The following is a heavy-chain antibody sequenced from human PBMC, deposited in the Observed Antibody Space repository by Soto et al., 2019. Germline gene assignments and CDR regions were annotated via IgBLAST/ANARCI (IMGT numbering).Heavy chain of an antibody. V-gene: IGHV1-8*01. CDR2: VNPLKGLSKT. Sequence: QVKLVQSGAEVKRPGASVKVSCKASGYTFSSHDIIWVRQPAGKGLEWMGWVNPLKGLSKTTYLPNFRGRVVMPRFTFVSTAYLELSGLRSASAAFYFCVIGATADYDFWANPRGDWLELRGQG. CDR3: VIGATADYDFWANPRGDWLEL. D-gene: IGHD3-3*01. CDR1: GYTFSSHD. J-gene: IGHJ4*02.